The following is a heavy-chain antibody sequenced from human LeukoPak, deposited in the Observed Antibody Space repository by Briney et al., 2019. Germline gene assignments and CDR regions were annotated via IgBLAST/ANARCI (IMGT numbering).Heavy chain of an antibody. V-gene: IGHV1-2*06. CDR3: ARSDTGCYYGRLDY. D-gene: IGHD1-26*01. Sequence: ASVKVSCKASGYTFTGYYMHWVRQAPGQGLEWIGRINPNSGGTSYAQTFQGRVTMTRDASISTAYMELSSLTSDDTAVYYCARSDTGCYYGRLDYWGQGTLVTVSS. J-gene: IGHJ4*02. CDR1: GYTFTGYY. CDR2: INPNSGGT.